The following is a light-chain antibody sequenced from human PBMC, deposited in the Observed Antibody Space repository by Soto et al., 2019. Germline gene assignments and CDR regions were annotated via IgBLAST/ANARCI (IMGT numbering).Light chain of an antibody. Sequence: RVSYSPSAVSATVRDRVPITYRASQGISSYLAWYQQKPGKAPKLLIYAASTLQSGVPSRFSGSGSGTDFTLTISSLQPEDFATYFCPQAPTHPWPSGQGTMAAIK. J-gene: IGKJ1*01. CDR3: PQAPTHPWP. CDR1: QGISSY. CDR2: AAS. V-gene: IGKV1-9*01.